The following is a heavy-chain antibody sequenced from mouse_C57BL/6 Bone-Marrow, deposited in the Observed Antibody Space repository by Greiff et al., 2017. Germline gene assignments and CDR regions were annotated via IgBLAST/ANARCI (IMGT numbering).Heavy chain of an antibody. V-gene: IGHV1-69*01. CDR1: GYTFTSYW. D-gene: IGHD1-1*01. Sequence: QVQLQQPGAELVMPGASVKLSCKASGYTFTSYWMHWVKQRPGQGLEWIGEIDPSDSYTNYNQKFKGKSTLTVDKSSSTAYMQLSSLTSEDSAVYYCASEGLLGAWFAYWGQGTLVTVSA. CDR2: IDPSDSYT. CDR3: ASEGLLGAWFAY. J-gene: IGHJ3*01.